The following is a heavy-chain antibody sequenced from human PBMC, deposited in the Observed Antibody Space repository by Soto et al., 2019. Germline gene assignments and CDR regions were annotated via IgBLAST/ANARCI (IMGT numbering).Heavy chain of an antibody. J-gene: IGHJ5*01. CDR2: ISGSGGST. CDR3: AKGGRTMVRGVIIHNLFDS. Sequence: PGWSLRLSCAASGFTFISYAISWVRLAPGKGLEWVSAISGSGGSTYYADSVKGRFTISRDNSKNTLYLQMNSLRAEDTAVYYCAKGGRTMVRGVIIHNLFDSCGQGTLVTVSS. D-gene: IGHD3-10*01. V-gene: IGHV3-23*01. CDR1: GFTFISYA.